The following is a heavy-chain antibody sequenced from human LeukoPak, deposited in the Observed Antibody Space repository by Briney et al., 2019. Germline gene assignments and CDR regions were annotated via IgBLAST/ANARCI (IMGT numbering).Heavy chain of an antibody. Sequence: ASVKVSCKASGFTFTSSPMHWVRQARGQSLEWIGWIVVGSGNTNYAQKFQERVTITRDVSTNTAYMELGSLRSEDTAVYYCATGSGWYSPDYWGQGTLVTVSS. CDR1: GFTFTSSP. V-gene: IGHV1-58*02. J-gene: IGHJ4*02. CDR2: IVVGSGNT. CDR3: ATGSGWYSPDY. D-gene: IGHD6-19*01.